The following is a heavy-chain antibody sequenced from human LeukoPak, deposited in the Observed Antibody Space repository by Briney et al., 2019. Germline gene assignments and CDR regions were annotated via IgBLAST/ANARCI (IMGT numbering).Heavy chain of an antibody. V-gene: IGHV3-7*03. CDR2: IKQDGSEK. D-gene: IGHD3-22*01. Sequence: TGGSLRLSCAASGFTFSSCWMSWVRQAPGKGLEWGANIKQDGSEKYYVDSVKGRFTISRDNAKNSLYLQMNSLRAEDTAVYYCARVVQSTDSSGFYLPEYFQHWGQGTLVTVSS. CDR3: ARVVQSTDSSGFYLPEYFQH. CDR1: GFTFSSCW. J-gene: IGHJ1*01.